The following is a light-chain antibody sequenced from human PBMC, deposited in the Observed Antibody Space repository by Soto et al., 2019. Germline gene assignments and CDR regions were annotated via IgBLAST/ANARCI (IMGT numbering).Light chain of an antibody. J-gene: IGKJ2*01. V-gene: IGKV3D-20*01. CDR3: QQYGSSPPYT. CDR1: RSVSSSY. CDR2: DAS. Sequence: EIVLTQSPATLSLSPGERATLSCGASRSVSSSYLAWYQQKPGLAPRLLIYDASSRATGIPDRFSGSGSGTDFTLTISRLEPEDFAVNYCQQYGSSPPYTFGQGTKLEIK.